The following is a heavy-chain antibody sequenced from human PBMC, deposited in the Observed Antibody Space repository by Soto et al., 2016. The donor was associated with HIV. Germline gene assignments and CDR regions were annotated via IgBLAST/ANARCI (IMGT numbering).Heavy chain of an antibody. CDR1: GGSFSGFQ. CDR2: VNHSGHT. Sequence: QVQLQQWGAGLLKPSETLSLTCAVYGGSFSGFQWTWIRQAPGKGLEWIGEVNHSGHTKYNPSLKGRLTISTDTSKNQFSLKVTSVTAADTAVYYCARHGDTNNWDRSFGYWGHGNLVTVSS. J-gene: IGHJ4*01. V-gene: IGHV4-34*01. CDR3: ARHGDTNNWDRSFGY. D-gene: IGHD3-16*01.